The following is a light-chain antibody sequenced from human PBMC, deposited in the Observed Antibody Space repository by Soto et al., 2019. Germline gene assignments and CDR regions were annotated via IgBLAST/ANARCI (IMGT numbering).Light chain of an antibody. Sequence: EIVLTQSPDTLSLSPGERSTLSCRASQTVIHNHLAWHQQKPGQTPRLLVYGASSRATGIPARFSGSGSGTEFTLTISSLQSEDFAVYYCQQYNNWPITFGQGTRLEI. CDR2: GAS. CDR3: QQYNNWPIT. V-gene: IGKV3D-15*01. CDR1: QTVIHN. J-gene: IGKJ5*01.